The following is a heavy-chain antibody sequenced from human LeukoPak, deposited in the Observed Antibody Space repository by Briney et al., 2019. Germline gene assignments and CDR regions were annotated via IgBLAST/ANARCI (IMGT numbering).Heavy chain of an antibody. CDR2: ISGSGVST. J-gene: IGHJ4*02. CDR1: GFRFSSYA. D-gene: IGHD1-7*01. CDR3: AKDERNWNYNLASQTYD. V-gene: IGHV3-23*01. Sequence: GGSLRLSCAASGFRFSSYAMSWVRQAPGKGLEGVSAISGSGVSTYYADSVKGRFTVSSDNSKNTLYLQMSSLRAEDTAVYYCAKDERNWNYNLASQTYDWGQGTLVTVSS.